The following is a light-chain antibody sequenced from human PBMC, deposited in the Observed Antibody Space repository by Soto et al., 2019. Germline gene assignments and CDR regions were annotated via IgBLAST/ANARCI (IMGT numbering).Light chain of an antibody. V-gene: IGLV2-14*02. J-gene: IGLJ2*01. CDR1: SSDVGSYNL. CDR3: SSYVSYSTFVV. Sequence: QSALTQPASVSGSPGQSITISCTGTSSDVGSYNLVSWYQQHPGKAPKLMIYEGSKRPSGVSNRFSGSKSGNTASLTISGLQAEDEADYYCSSYVSYSTFVVFGGGTKVTVL. CDR2: EGS.